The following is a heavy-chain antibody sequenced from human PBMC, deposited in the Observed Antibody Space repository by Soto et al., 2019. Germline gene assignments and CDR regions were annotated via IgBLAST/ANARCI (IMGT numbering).Heavy chain of an antibody. CDR1: GGSISSGGYY. J-gene: IGHJ4*02. CDR2: IYYSGST. V-gene: IGHV4-31*03. Sequence: KTSETLSLTCTVSGGSISSGGYYWSWIRQHPGKGLEWIGYIYYSGSTYYNPSLKSRVTISVDTSKNQFSLKLSSVTAADTAVYYCARATYYYDSSGYPRIYYFDYWGQGTLVTVSS. D-gene: IGHD3-22*01. CDR3: ARATYYYDSSGYPRIYYFDY.